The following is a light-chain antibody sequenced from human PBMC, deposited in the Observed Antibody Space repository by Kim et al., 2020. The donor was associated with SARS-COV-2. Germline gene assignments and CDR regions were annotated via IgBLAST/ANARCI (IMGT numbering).Light chain of an antibody. CDR2: GAS. Sequence: APGDRPARPCRASQSVGGTFVAWYQKTPGHAPRLLIGGASSRAADTPGSCSGRASGKYFTLTISILEPEDFAVCCCQQYDSSPETFGQGTRLEIK. CDR3: QQYDSSPET. V-gene: IGKV3-20*01. CDR1: QSVGGTF. J-gene: IGKJ5*01.